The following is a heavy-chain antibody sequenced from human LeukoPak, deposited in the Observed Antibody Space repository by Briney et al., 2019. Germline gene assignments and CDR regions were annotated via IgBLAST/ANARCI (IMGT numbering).Heavy chain of an antibody. V-gene: IGHV3-66*01. J-gene: IGHJ4*02. CDR3: ARDSITFGGVIAPIDY. Sequence: GGSLRLSCAVSGFTFSSYWMHWVRQAPGKGLEWVSVFYNGVNTYYADSVKGRFTISRDNSKNTLYLQMNNLRAEDTAVYYCARDSITFGGVIAPIDYWGQGTLVTVSS. CDR2: FYNGVNT. CDR1: GFTFSSYW. D-gene: IGHD3-16*02.